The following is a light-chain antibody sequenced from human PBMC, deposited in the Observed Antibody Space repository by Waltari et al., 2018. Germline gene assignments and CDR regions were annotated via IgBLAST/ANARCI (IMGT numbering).Light chain of an antibody. CDR1: SSNIGAGYD. Sequence: QSVLTQPPSVSGAPGPRVTIPCTGSSSNIGAGYDFHWYQQPPGTAPKLLIYDNNNRPSGVPDRFSGSKSATSASLAITGLQAEDEADYYCHSYDSSLSGWVFGGGTKLTVL. J-gene: IGLJ3*02. CDR2: DNN. CDR3: HSYDSSLSGWV. V-gene: IGLV1-40*01.